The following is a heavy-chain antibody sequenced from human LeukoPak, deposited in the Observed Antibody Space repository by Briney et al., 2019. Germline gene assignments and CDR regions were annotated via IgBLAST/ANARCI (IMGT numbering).Heavy chain of an antibody. J-gene: IGHJ6*02. CDR3: ARDRRYYDTSGTVYYDAMDV. D-gene: IGHD3-22*01. Sequence: SETLSLTCTVSGGFMSGYYWSWIRQPPGKGLEWIGYIYYSGSTNYNPSLKSRVTISVDTSKNHFSLRLSSVTAADTAVYYCARDRRYYDTSGTVYYDAMDVWGQGTTVTVSS. CDR2: IYYSGST. CDR1: GGFMSGYY. V-gene: IGHV4-59*01.